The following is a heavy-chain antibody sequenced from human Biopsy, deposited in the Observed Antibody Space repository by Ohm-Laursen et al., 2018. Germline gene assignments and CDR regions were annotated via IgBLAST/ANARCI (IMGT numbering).Heavy chain of an antibody. V-gene: IGHV1-2*02. CDR3: TRGGYYYDSLAYYYWFDP. CDR2: INPNSGGT. D-gene: IGHD3-22*01. Sequence: SVKVSCKASGYTFTGYYMHWVRQAPGQGLEWMGWINPNSGGTNYAQKFQGRVTMTRDTSISTAYVDLSSLRSDDTAVYYCTRGGYYYDSLAYYYWFDPWGQGTLVTVSS. CDR1: GYTFTGYY. J-gene: IGHJ5*02.